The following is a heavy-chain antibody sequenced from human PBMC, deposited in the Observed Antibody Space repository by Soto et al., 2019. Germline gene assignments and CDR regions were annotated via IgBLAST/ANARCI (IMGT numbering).Heavy chain of an antibody. CDR1: GLTFSTYD. V-gene: IGHV3-23*01. J-gene: IGHJ6*01. D-gene: IGHD5-12*01. CDR2: IGGSGTGGRT. CDR3: AKSPGGLYGYKSDDYGMDV. Sequence: EVNLLESGGDLVQPGGSLRLSCTASGLTFSTYDMSWLRQAPGKGLERVSAIGGSGTGGRTYYADYVKGRFTISRDNSKTTVYIEMNSVSADDTAVYDCAKSPGGLYGYKSDDYGMDVWGQGTTVTVSA.